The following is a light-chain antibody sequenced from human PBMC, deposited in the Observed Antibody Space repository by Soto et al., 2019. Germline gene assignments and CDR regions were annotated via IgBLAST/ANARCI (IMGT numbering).Light chain of an antibody. CDR3: QQLNSYSRVFT. Sequence: DIQLTQSPSFLSASVGDRVTITCRASQGISSYLAWYQQKPGKAPKLLIYAASTLQSGVPSRFSGSGSGTEFTLTISSLQPEDFAAYYCQQLNSYSRVFTFGPGTKVDIK. CDR2: AAS. J-gene: IGKJ3*01. CDR1: QGISSY. V-gene: IGKV1-9*01.